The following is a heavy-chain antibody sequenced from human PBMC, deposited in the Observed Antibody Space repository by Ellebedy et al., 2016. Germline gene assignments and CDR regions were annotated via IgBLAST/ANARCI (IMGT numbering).Heavy chain of an antibody. CDR3: AGSPDFWSGYTPLYYYYYMDV. V-gene: IGHV4-59*01. Sequence: SETLSLTXNVSGGSISSYYWSWIRQPPGKGLEWIGYIYYSGSTNYNPSLKSRVTISVDTSKNQFSLKLSSVTAADTAVYYCAGSPDFWSGYTPLYYYYYMDVWGKGTTVTVSS. D-gene: IGHD3-3*01. J-gene: IGHJ6*03. CDR1: GGSISSYY. CDR2: IYYSGST.